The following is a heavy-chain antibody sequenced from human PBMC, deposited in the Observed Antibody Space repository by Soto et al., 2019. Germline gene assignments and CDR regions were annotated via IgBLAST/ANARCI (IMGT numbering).Heavy chain of an antibody. CDR2: ISYSGST. V-gene: IGHV4-59*08. CDR1: GASISGYH. J-gene: IGHJ4*02. CDR3: ASEICSGGSCYSGSD. Sequence: SETLSLTCTVSGASISGYHWSWIRQPPGKGLECLGYISYSGSTNYNPSLKSRVTISVDTSKNQFSLKLSSVTAADTAVYYCASEICSGGSCYSGSDWGQGTLVTVSS. D-gene: IGHD2-15*01.